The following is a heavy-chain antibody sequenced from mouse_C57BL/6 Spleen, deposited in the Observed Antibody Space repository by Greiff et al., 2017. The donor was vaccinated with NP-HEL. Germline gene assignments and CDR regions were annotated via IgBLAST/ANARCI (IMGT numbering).Heavy chain of an antibody. D-gene: IGHD4-1*01. V-gene: IGHV5-6*01. CDR3: ARLGRGDFDY. CDR2: ISSGGSYT. CDR1: GFTFSSYG. J-gene: IGHJ2*01. Sequence: EVQVVESGGDLVKPGGSLKLSCAASGFTFSSYGMSWVRQTPDKRLEWVATISSGGSYTYYPDSVKGRFTISRDNAKNTLYLQMSSLKSEDTAMYYCARLGRGDFDYWGQGTTLTVSS.